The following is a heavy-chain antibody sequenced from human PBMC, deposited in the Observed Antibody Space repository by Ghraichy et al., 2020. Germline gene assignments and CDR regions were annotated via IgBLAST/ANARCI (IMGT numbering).Heavy chain of an antibody. CDR3: ARVRGSDNFRPPFFDS. D-gene: IGHD5-24*01. Sequence: SETLSLTCNVSGVSVNSGRYYWSWIRQPPGKGLEWIGYIYYSVSSNYNPSLNSRVTISADASKNQFSLRLNSVTAADTAVYYCARVRGSDNFRPPFFDSWGQGTLVTVSS. CDR2: IYYSVSS. V-gene: IGHV4-61*01. CDR1: GVSVNSGRYY. J-gene: IGHJ4*02.